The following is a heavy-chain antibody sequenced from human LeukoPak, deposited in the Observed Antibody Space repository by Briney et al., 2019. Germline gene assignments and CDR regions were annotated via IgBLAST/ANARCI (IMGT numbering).Heavy chain of an antibody. CDR3: ARGRNSSPRWYYFDY. CDR2: INHSGST. J-gene: IGHJ4*02. D-gene: IGHD6-13*01. V-gene: IGHV4-34*01. Sequence: SETLSLTCAVYGGSFSGYYWSWIRQPPGKGLEWIGEINHSGSTSYNPSLKSRVTISVDTSKNQFSLKLSSVTAADTAVYYCARGRNSSPRWYYFDYWGQGTLVTVSS. CDR1: GGSFSGYY.